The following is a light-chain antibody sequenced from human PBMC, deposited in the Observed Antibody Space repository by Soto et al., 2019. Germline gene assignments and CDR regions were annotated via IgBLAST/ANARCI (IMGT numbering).Light chain of an antibody. J-gene: IGKJ2*03. Sequence: DIPMTQSPSTLSASVGDTVIITCRASQSISAWVAWYQQEPGKAPKLLMNDASSLESGVPSRFSGSGSGTEFTLTISSLQPDDLGTYYCQQYNSYYSFGQGTKLEIK. V-gene: IGKV1-5*01. CDR1: QSISAW. CDR3: QQYNSYYS. CDR2: DAS.